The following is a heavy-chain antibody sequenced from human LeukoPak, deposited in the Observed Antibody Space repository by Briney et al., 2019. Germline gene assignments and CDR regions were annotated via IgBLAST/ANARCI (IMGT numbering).Heavy chain of an antibody. Sequence: SVKVSCKASGGTFSSYAISWVRQAPRQGLEWMGGIIPIFGTANYAQKFQGRVTITTDESTSTAYMELSSLRSEDTAVYYCASLTMVRGRHYYYYMDVWGKGTTVTVSS. CDR1: GGTFSSYA. V-gene: IGHV1-69*05. J-gene: IGHJ6*03. CDR2: IIPIFGTA. D-gene: IGHD3-10*01. CDR3: ASLTMVRGRHYYYYMDV.